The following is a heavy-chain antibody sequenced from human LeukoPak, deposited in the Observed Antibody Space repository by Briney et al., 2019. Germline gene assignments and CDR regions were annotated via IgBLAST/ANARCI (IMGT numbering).Heavy chain of an antibody. J-gene: IGHJ4*02. CDR1: GGSISSGSYY. V-gene: IGHV4-61*02. CDR2: IYTSGST. CDR3: ARGWTTVTP. Sequence: PSETLSLTCTVSGGSISSGSYYWSWIRQPAGKGLEWIGRIYTSGSTNYNPSLKSRVTISVDTSKNQFSLKLSSVTAADTAVYYCARGWTTVTPWGQETLVTVSS. D-gene: IGHD4-17*01.